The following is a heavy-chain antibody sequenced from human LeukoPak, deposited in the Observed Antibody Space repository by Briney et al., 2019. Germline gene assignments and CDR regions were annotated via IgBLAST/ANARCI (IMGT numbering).Heavy chain of an antibody. CDR3: ARSPSIFGVVIYRPFDY. CDR2: ISSSSSYI. D-gene: IGHD3-3*01. Sequence: GGSLRLSYAASGFTFSSYSMNWVRQAPGKGLEWVSSISSSSSYIYYADSVKGRFTISRDNAKNSLYLQMNSLRAEDTAVYYCARSPSIFGVVIYRPFDYWGQGTLVTVPS. V-gene: IGHV3-21*01. J-gene: IGHJ4*02. CDR1: GFTFSSYS.